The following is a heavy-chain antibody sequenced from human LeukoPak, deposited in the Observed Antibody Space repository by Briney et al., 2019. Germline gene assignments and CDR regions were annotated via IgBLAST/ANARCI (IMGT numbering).Heavy chain of an antibody. J-gene: IGHJ4*02. D-gene: IGHD6-19*01. Sequence: PPGGSLRLSCAASGFTLSSYGMSWVRQAPGKGLEWVSAISGSGGSTYYADSVKGRFTISRDNSKNTLYLQMNSLRAGDTAVYYCAKDKGGIAVAGNFDYWGQGTLVTVSS. CDR3: AKDKGGIAVAGNFDY. CDR2: ISGSGGST. CDR1: GFTLSSYG. V-gene: IGHV3-23*01.